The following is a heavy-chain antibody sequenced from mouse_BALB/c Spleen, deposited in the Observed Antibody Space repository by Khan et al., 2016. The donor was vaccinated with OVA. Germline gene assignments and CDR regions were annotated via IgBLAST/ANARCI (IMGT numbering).Heavy chain of an antibody. J-gene: IGHJ4*01. CDR1: GFSLTSYG. D-gene: IGHD2-4*01. V-gene: IGHV2-3*01. CDR3: ANFDYNYDAVDY. CDR2: IWGDGNT. Sequence: QVRLQQSGPGLVAPSQSLSITCTVSGFSLTSYGVSWVRQPPGKGLEWLGVIWGDGNTNYHSALMSRLSISKDNSKSHVLLKLHSLQTDDTATYYCANFDYNYDAVDYWGQGTSVTVSS.